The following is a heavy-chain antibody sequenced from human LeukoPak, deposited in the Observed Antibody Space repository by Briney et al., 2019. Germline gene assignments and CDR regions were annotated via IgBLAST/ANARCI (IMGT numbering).Heavy chain of an antibody. J-gene: IGHJ6*02. Sequence: SETLSLTCTVSGGSISSSSYYWGWIRQPPGKGLEWIGSIYYSGSTYYNPSLKSRVIISVDTSKNQFSLKLSSVTAADTAVYYCASGGSGYYDILTGYYTGYYYYGMDVWGQGTTVTVSS. CDR1: GGSISSSSYY. V-gene: IGHV4-39*01. CDR2: IYYSGST. D-gene: IGHD3-9*01. CDR3: ASGGSGYYDILTGYYTGYYYYGMDV.